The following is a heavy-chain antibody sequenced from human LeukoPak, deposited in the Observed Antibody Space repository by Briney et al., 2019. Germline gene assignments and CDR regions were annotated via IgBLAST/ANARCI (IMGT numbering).Heavy chain of an antibody. CDR1: GYTFTGYY. J-gene: IGHJ6*02. Sequence: ASVKVSCKASGYTFTGYYMHWVRQAPGQGLEWMGWINPNSGGTNYAQKFRGRVTMTRDTSISTAYMELSRLRSDDTAVYYCARELTGHYYYYGMDVWGQGTTVTVSS. CDR2: INPNSGGT. CDR3: ARELTGHYYYYGMDV. D-gene: IGHD1-20*01. V-gene: IGHV1-2*02.